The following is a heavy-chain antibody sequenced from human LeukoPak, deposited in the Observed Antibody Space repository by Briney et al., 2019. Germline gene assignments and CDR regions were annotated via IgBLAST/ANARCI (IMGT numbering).Heavy chain of an antibody. CDR2: ISGSGGST. CDR1: GCTFSSYA. V-gene: IGHV3-23*01. CDR3: AKTTIGYSSGRYPGWPVDY. D-gene: IGHD6-19*01. Sequence: QTGGSLRLSCAASGCTFSSYAMSWVRQAPGKGLEWVSAISGSGGSTYYADSVKGRFTISRDNSKNTVYLQMNSLRAEDTAVYYCAKTTIGYSSGRYPGWPVDYWGQGTLVTVSS. J-gene: IGHJ4*02.